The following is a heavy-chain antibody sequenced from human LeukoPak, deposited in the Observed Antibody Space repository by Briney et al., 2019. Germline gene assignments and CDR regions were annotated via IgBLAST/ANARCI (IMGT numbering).Heavy chain of an antibody. V-gene: IGHV3-23*01. CDR2: ISGSGGST. D-gene: IGHD6-13*01. CDR1: GFTFSSYA. Sequence: HPGGSLRLSCAASGFTFSSYAMSWVRQAPGKGLEWVSAISGSGGSTYYADSVKGRLTISRDNSKNTLYLQMNSLRAEDTAVYYCAKDSAGPGGVGWFDPWGQGTLVTVSS. CDR3: AKDSAGPGGVGWFDP. J-gene: IGHJ5*02.